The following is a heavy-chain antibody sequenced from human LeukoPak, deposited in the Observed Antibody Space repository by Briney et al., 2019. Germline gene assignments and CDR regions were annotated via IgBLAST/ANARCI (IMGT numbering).Heavy chain of an antibody. CDR3: AKDKNYDFWGGYYEGSYGLDV. CDR1: GFTLRGYA. Sequence: GGSLRLSCRTSGFTLRGYAMNWVRQAPGKGLEWVSGLSGIGDRTYYADSVKGRFTISRDNAKNTVYLQMNSLRAGDTAIYFCAKDKNYDFWGGYYEGSYGLDVCGQGNTLIASS. J-gene: IGHJ6*02. CDR2: LSGIGDRT. V-gene: IGHV3-23*01. D-gene: IGHD3-3*01.